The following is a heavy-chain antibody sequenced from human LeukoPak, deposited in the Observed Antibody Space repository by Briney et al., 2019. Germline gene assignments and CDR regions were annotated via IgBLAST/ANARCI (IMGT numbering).Heavy chain of an antibody. CDR2: IKQDGSEK. J-gene: IGHJ4*02. CDR1: GFTFSSYW. CDR3: ARESPLDDFWSGSFDY. D-gene: IGHD3-3*01. V-gene: IGHV3-7*01. Sequence: GGSLRLSCAASGFTFSSYWMSWVRQAPGKGLEWVANIKQDGSEKYYVDSVKGRFTISRDNAKNSLYLQMNSLRAEDTAVYYCARESPLDDFWSGSFDYWGQGTLVTVSS.